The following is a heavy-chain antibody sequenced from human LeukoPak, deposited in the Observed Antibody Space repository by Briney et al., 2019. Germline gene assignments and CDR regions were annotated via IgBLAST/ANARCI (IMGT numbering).Heavy chain of an antibody. V-gene: IGHV3-23*01. CDR3: AKRGPEILSRGFHV. CDR2: ITHNGGAT. D-gene: IGHD1-14*01. CDR1: GFTFNSYD. J-gene: IGHJ3*01. Sequence: GGSLRLSCAASGFTFNSYDMSWVRQPPGEGLQWVSSITHNGGATYYADSLKGRFTISRDNSKSTLYLQMNSLRAEDTAVYYCAKRGPEILSRGFHVWGSGTMVTVSS.